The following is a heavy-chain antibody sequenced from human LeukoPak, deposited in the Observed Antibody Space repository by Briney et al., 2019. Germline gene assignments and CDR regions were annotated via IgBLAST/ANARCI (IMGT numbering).Heavy chain of an antibody. CDR3: ARGVRLSAKGGWFDP. CDR1: GYTFTAYY. J-gene: IGHJ5*02. D-gene: IGHD2/OR15-2a*01. V-gene: IGHV1-2*02. Sequence: ASVKVSCKASGYTFTAYYVHWVRQAPGQGLEWMGWITPNSGGTKYAQKFQGRVTMTRDTSISTAYMELSGLRSDDTAVYYCARGVRLSAKGGWFDPWGQGTLVTGPS. CDR2: ITPNSGGT.